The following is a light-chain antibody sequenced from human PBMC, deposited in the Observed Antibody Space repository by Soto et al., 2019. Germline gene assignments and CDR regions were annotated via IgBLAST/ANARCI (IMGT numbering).Light chain of an antibody. V-gene: IGKV1-39*01. Sequence: DIQITQSPSSLSASVGDRVTITCRASQSISSYLNWYQQKPGKAPKLLIYAASSLQSGVPSRFSGSGSGTDFTLTISSLQPEAFANYYCQQSYSTSWTFGQGTKVDIK. CDR2: AAS. CDR1: QSISSY. CDR3: QQSYSTSWT. J-gene: IGKJ1*01.